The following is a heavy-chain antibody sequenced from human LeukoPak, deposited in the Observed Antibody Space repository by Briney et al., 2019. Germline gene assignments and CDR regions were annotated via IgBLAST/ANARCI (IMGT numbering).Heavy chain of an antibody. CDR1: GYTFTTYH. D-gene: IGHD6-25*01. V-gene: IGHV1-8*03. CDR3: ARTTSFTASGYDY. J-gene: IGHJ4*02. CDR2: MNPNSGDR. Sequence: ASVKVSCRASGYTFTTYHINWVRQATGQGLEWMGRMNPNSGDRGCAQKFQGRVTITTDTSIGTAYMELSSLRSEDTAVYFCARTTSFTASGYDYWGQGTLVTVSS.